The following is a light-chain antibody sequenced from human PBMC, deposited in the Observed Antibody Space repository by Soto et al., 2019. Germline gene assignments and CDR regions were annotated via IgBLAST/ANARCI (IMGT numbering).Light chain of an antibody. CDR1: QSVSSS. CDR3: QQYNNFWT. Sequence: EIVLTQSPATLSLSPGERATLSCRASQSVSSSLAWYQQKPGQAPRLLIYGASTRATGIPARFSGSGSGTEFTLTISSLQSEDFAVYYCQQYNNFWTFGQGTKVDI. J-gene: IGKJ1*01. V-gene: IGKV3-15*01. CDR2: GAS.